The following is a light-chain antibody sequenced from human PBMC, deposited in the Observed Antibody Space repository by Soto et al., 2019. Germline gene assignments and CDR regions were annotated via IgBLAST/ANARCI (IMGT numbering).Light chain of an antibody. CDR1: SSDVGGYNY. J-gene: IGLJ3*02. CDR3: SSYTSTNTWV. V-gene: IGLV2-14*01. CDR2: EVS. Sequence: QSALTQPASVSGSPGQSITISCTGTSSDVGGYNYVSWYQQHPGKAPKFLIYEVSNRPSGVSNRFSGFKSGNTASLTISGLQAEDEADYYCSSYTSTNTWVFGGGTKVTVL.